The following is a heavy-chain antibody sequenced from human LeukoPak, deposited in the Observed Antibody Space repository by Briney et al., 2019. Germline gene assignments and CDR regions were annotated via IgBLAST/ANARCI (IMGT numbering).Heavy chain of an antibody. D-gene: IGHD6-19*01. V-gene: IGHV3-53*01. CDR1: GFTFSSYW. CDR3: ARAPSTYSSGWSQIDY. CDR2: IYSGGST. J-gene: IGHJ4*02. Sequence: GGSLRLSCAASGFTFSSYWMHWVRQVPGKGLEWVSVIYSGGSTYYADSVKGRFTMSRDKSKNTLYLQMNSLRAEDTAVYYCARAPSTYSSGWSQIDYWGQGTLVTVSS.